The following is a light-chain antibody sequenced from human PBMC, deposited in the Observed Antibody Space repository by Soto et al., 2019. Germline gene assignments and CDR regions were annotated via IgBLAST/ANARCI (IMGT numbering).Light chain of an antibody. J-gene: IGLJ3*02. V-gene: IGLV2-14*01. CDR1: SSDIGGYNY. CDR2: EVS. Sequence: QSALTQPASVSGSPGQSITISCTGTSSDIGGYNYVSWYQQHPGKAPKLMIYEVSFRPSGVSHRFSGSKSGNTASLTISGLQAEDEADYYCSSYTTTNTLWVFGGGTKLTVL. CDR3: SSYTTTNTLWV.